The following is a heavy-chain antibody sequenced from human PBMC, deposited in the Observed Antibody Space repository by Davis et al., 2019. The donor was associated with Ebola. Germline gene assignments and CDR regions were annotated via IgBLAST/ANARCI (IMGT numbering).Heavy chain of an antibody. J-gene: IGHJ4*02. Sequence: GESLKISCAASGFTFSSYSMSWVRQAPGKGLEWVSSISSSSSYIYYADSVKGRFTISRDNAKNSLYVQMNSLRAEDTAVYYCARASSSFDSGSYWAHYFDSWGQGSLVAVS. V-gene: IGHV3-21*04. CDR3: ARASSSFDSGSYWAHYFDS. D-gene: IGHD3-10*01. CDR2: ISSSSSYI. CDR1: GFTFSSYS.